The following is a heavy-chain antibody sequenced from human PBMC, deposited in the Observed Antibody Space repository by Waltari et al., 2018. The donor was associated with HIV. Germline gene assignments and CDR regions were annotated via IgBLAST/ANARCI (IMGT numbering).Heavy chain of an antibody. CDR2: INVGNSKT. Sequence: QVQLVQSRAEVKRPGASVKVSCKTSGYTFTNYAVHWVRQAPGQRLESMGWINVGNSKTQYSQKFQGRLTITRDISASVAYMELTRLKSEDTAVYFCAREGAGDIYYLEYWGQGTLVTVSS. V-gene: IGHV1-3*01. D-gene: IGHD3-16*02. J-gene: IGHJ4*02. CDR3: AREGAGDIYYLEY. CDR1: GYTFTNYA.